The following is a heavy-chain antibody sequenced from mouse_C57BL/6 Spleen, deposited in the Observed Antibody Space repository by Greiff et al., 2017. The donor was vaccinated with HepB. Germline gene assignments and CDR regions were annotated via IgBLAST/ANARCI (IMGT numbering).Heavy chain of an antibody. V-gene: IGHV1-81*01. J-gene: IGHJ4*01. Sequence: VQLVESGAELARPGASVKLSCKASGYTFTSYGISWVKQRTGQGLEWIGEIYPRSGNTYYNEKFKGKATLTADKSSSTAYMELRSLTSEDSAVYFCARCEYYGSSSYAMDYWGQGTSVTVSS. CDR1: GYTFTSYG. CDR3: ARCEYYGSSSYAMDY. CDR2: IYPRSGNT. D-gene: IGHD1-1*01.